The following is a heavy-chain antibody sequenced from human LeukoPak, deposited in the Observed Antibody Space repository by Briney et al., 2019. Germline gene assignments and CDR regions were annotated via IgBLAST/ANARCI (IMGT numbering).Heavy chain of an antibody. CDR3: AKGTPRGSGSYYYFDY. J-gene: IGHJ4*02. D-gene: IGHD1-26*01. Sequence: GGSLRLSCGASGFVFDDYDMHWVRQAPGKGLEWVAFIRSDGYHTYYTDSVKGRFIITRDNSKNTLYLQMNSLRAEDTAVYYCAKGTPRGSGSYYYFDYWGQGTLVTVSS. CDR2: IRSDGYHT. V-gene: IGHV3-30*02. CDR1: GFVFDDYD.